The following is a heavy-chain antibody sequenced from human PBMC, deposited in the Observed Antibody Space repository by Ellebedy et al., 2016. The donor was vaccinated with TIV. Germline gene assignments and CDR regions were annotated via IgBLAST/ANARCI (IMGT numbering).Heavy chain of an antibody. V-gene: IGHV4-59*08. CDR1: GGSISNYY. J-gene: IGHJ4*02. CDR3: GGDYGAYFDY. CDR2: IFYSGST. D-gene: IGHD4-17*01. Sequence: MPSETLSLTCTVSGGSISNYYWSWIRQPPGKGLEWIGYIFYSGSTYSSPSLKSRFTISLDTSKNQFSLKLNSVTAADTAVYYRGGDYGAYFDYWGQGTLVTVSS.